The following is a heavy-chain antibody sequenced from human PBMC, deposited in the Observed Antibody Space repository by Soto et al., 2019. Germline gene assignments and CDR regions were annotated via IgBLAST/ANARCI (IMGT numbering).Heavy chain of an antibody. CDR2: ISYDGSNK. CDR3: ARDFRTTTVVTYYFDY. J-gene: IGHJ4*02. V-gene: IGHV3-30-3*01. CDR1: GFTFSSYA. D-gene: IGHD4-17*01. Sequence: QVQLVESGGGVVQPGRSLRLSCAASGFTFSSYAMHWVRQAPGKGLEWVAVISYDGSNKYYADSVKGRFTISRDNSKNTLYLQMNSLRAEDTAVYYCARDFRTTTVVTYYFDYWGQGTLVTVSS.